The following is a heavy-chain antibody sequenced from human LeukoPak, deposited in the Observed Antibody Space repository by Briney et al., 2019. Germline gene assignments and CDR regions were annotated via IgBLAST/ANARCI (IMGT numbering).Heavy chain of an antibody. CDR1: GFTFSTYS. CDR2: ISSSSGYI. CDR3: ARDLEVAAAPDF. V-gene: IGHV3-21*01. Sequence: GGSLRLSCAASGFTFSTYSMNWVRQAPGKGLEWVSSISSSSGYIYYADSVKGRFTISRDNAKNSLYLQMNSLRAEDTAVYYCARDLEVAAAPDFWGQGTLVTVSS. J-gene: IGHJ4*02. D-gene: IGHD2-15*01.